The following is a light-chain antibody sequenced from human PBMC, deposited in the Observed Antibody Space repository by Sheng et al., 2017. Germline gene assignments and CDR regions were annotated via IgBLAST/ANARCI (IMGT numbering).Light chain of an antibody. Sequence: DIQMTQSPSSLSASVGDRVTITCQASQDITSFLNWFQQKPGKAPKLLIYEASNLQTGVPSRFSGSESGTNYTFTISGLQPEDIATYFCQQFAKLPYTFGQGTKLQIK. CDR2: EAS. CDR3: QQFAKLPYT. J-gene: IGKJ2*01. V-gene: IGKV1-33*01. CDR1: QDITSF.